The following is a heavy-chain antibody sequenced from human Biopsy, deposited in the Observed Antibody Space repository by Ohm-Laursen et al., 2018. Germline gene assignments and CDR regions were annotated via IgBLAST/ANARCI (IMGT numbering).Heavy chain of an antibody. V-gene: IGHV4-59*01. CDR2: LYYSGST. Sequence: GTLSLTCTVSGASISAYYWSWIRQPPGKGLEWIGYLYYSGSTNYNPSLRSRVTMSVDTSKNQFSLRLNSVTAADTAVYYCARGMRTTGWPYFDYWGQGILVTVSS. J-gene: IGHJ4*02. D-gene: IGHD2/OR15-2a*01. CDR3: ARGMRTTGWPYFDY. CDR1: GASISAYY.